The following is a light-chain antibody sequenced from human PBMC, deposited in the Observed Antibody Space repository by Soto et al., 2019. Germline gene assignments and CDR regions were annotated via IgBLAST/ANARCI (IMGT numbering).Light chain of an antibody. V-gene: IGKV1-39*01. Sequence: DIQMTQSPSSLSASVGVRVTITFPASQSISSYLNFYQQRPGKAPKLLIYAASSLQSGVPSRFSGSGSGTDFTLTISSLQPEDFATYYCQQSYSTPRTFGQGTKVDIK. CDR3: QQSYSTPRT. CDR1: QSISSY. CDR2: AAS. J-gene: IGKJ1*01.